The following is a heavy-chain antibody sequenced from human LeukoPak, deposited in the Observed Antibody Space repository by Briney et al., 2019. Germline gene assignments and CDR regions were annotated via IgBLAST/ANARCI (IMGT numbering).Heavy chain of an antibody. CDR3: ARDQYDTWSRRGNFDS. CDR2: IKLDGSEK. D-gene: IGHD3-3*01. J-gene: IGHJ4*02. CDR1: GFTFGKYW. Sequence: GGSLRLSCVVSGFTFGKYWMSWVRQAAGKVLEWVSNIKLDGSEKNYVDSVKGRFTISRDNTKNSLYLQMNSLRVEDTAVFYCARDQYDTWSRRGNFDSWGQGTLVIVSS. V-gene: IGHV3-7*03.